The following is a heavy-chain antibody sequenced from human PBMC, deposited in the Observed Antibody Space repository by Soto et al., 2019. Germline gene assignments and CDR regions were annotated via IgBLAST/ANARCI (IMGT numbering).Heavy chain of an antibody. Sequence: QVQLVQSGAEVRKTGSSVKVSCKASGGTFSSYRINWVRQAPGQGLEWVGGIVPIYRTADYAQEFQDRVTITADESARTTYMELRSLKSQDTAVYYCVRDSGAKFSSSWGQGTLVTVSS. J-gene: IGHJ4*02. CDR3: VRDSGAKFSSS. CDR1: GGTFSSYR. V-gene: IGHV1-69*01. CDR2: IVPIYRTA. D-gene: IGHD6-13*01.